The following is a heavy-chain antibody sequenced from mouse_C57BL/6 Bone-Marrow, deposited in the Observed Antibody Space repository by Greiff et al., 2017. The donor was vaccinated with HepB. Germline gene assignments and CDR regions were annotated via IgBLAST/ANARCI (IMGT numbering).Heavy chain of an antibody. Sequence: QVQLQQPGAELVRPGSSVKLSCKASGYTFTSYWMDWVKQRPGQGLEWIGNIYPSDSETHYNQKFKDKATLTVDKSSSTAYMQLSSLTSEDSAVCYCARADHHTYSTGGRDYWGQGTTLTVSS. D-gene: IGHD5-1-1*01. CDR1: GYTFTSYW. J-gene: IGHJ2*01. CDR3: ARADHHTYSTGGRDY. V-gene: IGHV1-61*01. CDR2: IYPSDSET.